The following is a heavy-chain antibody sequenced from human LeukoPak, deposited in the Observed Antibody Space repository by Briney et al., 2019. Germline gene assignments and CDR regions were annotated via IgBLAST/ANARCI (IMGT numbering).Heavy chain of an antibody. D-gene: IGHD2-21*02. CDR3: ARYCGGDCSKGFDY. Sequence: PGGSLRLSCAASGFTFSNFAMSWVRQAPGKGLEWVSTISGSGGTTYYADSVKGRFPISRDNSKNTLYLQMNTLRAEDTAVYYCARYCGGDCSKGFDYWGQGTLVTVSS. CDR1: GFTFSNFA. CDR2: ISGSGGTT. V-gene: IGHV3-23*01. J-gene: IGHJ4*02.